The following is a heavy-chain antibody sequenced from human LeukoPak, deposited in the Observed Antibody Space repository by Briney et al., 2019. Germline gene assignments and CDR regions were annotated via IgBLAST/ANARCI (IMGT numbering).Heavy chain of an antibody. V-gene: IGHV1-18*01. D-gene: IGHD3-22*01. Sequence: ASVKVSCKASGYTFTSYGISWVRQAPGQGLEWMGWISAYNGNTNYAQKLQGRVTMTTDTSTSTAYMELRSLRSDDTAVYYCARAVDSSGYYYNYYYYYMDVWGKGTTVTISS. CDR3: ARAVDSSGYYYNYYYYYMDV. CDR1: GYTFTSYG. J-gene: IGHJ6*03. CDR2: ISAYNGNT.